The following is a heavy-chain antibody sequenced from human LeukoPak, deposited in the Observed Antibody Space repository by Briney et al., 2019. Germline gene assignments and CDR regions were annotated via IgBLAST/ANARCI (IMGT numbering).Heavy chain of an antibody. Sequence: SGTLSLTCTVSGGSISSGGYYWSWIRQHPGKGLEWIGYIYYSGSTYYNPSRKGRVTISVDTSKNQCSLKLRSVNAGDRALYYCAIDPPGWYSFGYNWFDPWGQGTLVTVSS. D-gene: IGHD3-16*01. CDR3: AIDPPGWYSFGYNWFDP. CDR1: GGSISSGGYY. J-gene: IGHJ5*02. CDR2: IYYSGST. V-gene: IGHV4-31*03.